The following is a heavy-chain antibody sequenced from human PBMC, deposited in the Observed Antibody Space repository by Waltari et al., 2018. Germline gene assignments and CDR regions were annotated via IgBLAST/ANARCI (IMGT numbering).Heavy chain of an antibody. D-gene: IGHD4-17*01. V-gene: IGHV4-39*07. Sequence: QLQLQESGPGLVKPSETLSLTCTVSGGSISSSSYYWGWIRQPPGKGLEWIGSIYYSGSTSYNPSLKSRVTISVDTSKNQFSLKLSSVTAADTAVYYCASYGDLTNFDYWGQGTLVTVSS. CDR3: ASYGDLTNFDY. J-gene: IGHJ4*02. CDR2: IYYSGST. CDR1: GGSISSSSYY.